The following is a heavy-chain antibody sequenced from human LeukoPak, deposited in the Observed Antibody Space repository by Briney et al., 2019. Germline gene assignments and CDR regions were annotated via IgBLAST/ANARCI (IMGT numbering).Heavy chain of an antibody. CDR3: ARGIAAAGLDY. CDR1: ALTFSSYS. D-gene: IGHD6-13*01. CDR2: ISSSSSYI. J-gene: IGHJ4*02. Sequence: GGSLRLSCAASALTFSSYSMNWVRQAPGKGLEWVSSISSSSSYIYYADSVKGRFTISRDNAKNSLYLQMNSLRAEDTAVYYCARGIAAAGLDYWGQGILVTVSS. V-gene: IGHV3-21*01.